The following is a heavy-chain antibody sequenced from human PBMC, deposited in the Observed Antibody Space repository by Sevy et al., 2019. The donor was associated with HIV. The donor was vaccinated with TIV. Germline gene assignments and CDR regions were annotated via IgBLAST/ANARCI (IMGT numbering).Heavy chain of an antibody. Sequence: GGSLRLSCAASGFTFSSYEMNWVRQAPGKGLEWVSYISSSGSTIYYADSVKRRFTISRDNAKNSLYLQMNSLRAEDTAVYYCARGHAVAGTNAFDIWGQGTMVTVSS. CDR3: ARGHAVAGTNAFDI. CDR2: ISSSGSTI. V-gene: IGHV3-48*03. J-gene: IGHJ3*02. D-gene: IGHD6-19*01. CDR1: GFTFSSYE.